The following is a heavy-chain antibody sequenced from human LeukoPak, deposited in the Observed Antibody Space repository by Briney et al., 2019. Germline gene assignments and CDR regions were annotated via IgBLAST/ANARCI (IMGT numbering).Heavy chain of an antibody. D-gene: IGHD3/OR15-3a*01. Sequence: PGGSLRLSCAASGFTFDDYTMHWVRQAPGKGLEWVGRIKSKTDGGTTDYAAPVKGRFTISRDDSKNTLYLQMNSLRVEDTALYYCAKSFWTGTTGGCINYWGQGTLVTVSS. CDR3: AKSFWTGTTGGCINY. CDR2: IKSKTDGGTT. V-gene: IGHV3-15*01. J-gene: IGHJ4*02. CDR1: GFTFDDYT.